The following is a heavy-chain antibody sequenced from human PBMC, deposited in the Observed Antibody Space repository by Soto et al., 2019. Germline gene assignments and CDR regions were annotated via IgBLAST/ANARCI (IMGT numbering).Heavy chain of an antibody. CDR1: GFTFSSYA. Sequence: QVQLVESGGGVVQPGRSLRLSCAASGFTFSSYAMHWVRQAPGKGLEWAAVISYDGSNKYYADSVKGRFTISRDNSKNTLYLQMNSLRAEDTAVYYCARFGQGLSIDYWGQGTLVTVSS. J-gene: IGHJ4*02. CDR2: ISYDGSNK. D-gene: IGHD6-19*01. V-gene: IGHV3-30-3*01. CDR3: ARFGQGLSIDY.